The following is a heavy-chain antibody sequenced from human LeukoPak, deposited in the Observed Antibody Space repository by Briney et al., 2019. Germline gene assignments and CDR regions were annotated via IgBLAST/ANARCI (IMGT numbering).Heavy chain of an antibody. CDR3: AASRGQITWTGLGA. D-gene: IGHD3/OR15-3a*01. Sequence: SVKVSCKASGFTFSNSAMQWVRQARGQGLEWMGGIVVRGGSTNFAQKFQDRISVIRDMSTSTVYLHLSSLRPEDTAVFYCAASRGQITWTGLGAWGQGTLITVSS. J-gene: IGHJ5*02. V-gene: IGHV1-58*02. CDR2: IVVRGGST. CDR1: GFTFSNSA.